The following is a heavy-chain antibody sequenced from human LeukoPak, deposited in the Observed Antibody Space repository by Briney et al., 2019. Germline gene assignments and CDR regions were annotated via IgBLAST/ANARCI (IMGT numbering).Heavy chain of an antibody. CDR1: GGSFSGYY. D-gene: IGHD6-13*01. J-gene: IGHJ4*02. CDR2: INYSGST. CDR3: ARGLPPYSSSWYGGAWYYFDY. Sequence: SETLSLTCAVDGGSFSGYYWSWIRQPPGKGLEWIGEINYSGSTNYNPSLKSRVTISVDTSKNQFSLKLSSVTAADTAVYYCARGLPPYSSSWYGGAWYYFDYWGQGTLVTVSS. V-gene: IGHV4-34*01.